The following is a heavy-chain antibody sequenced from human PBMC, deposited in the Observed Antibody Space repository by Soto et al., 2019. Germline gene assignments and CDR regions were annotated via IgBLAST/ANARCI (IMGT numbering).Heavy chain of an antibody. CDR3: AKGSSSSLYLTYYFYYMDV. D-gene: IGHD2-2*01. CDR2: TSGSGANT. CDR1: GLPFSSYA. J-gene: IGHJ6*03. Sequence: LLESGGGLAQPGGSLRLSCAASGLPFSSYAMNWVRQAPGKGLEWVSATSGSGANTYYADSVKGRLTISRDNSKNTLFLQMDSLRAEDTAVYYCAKGSSSSLYLTYYFYYMDVWGKGTTVTVSS. V-gene: IGHV3-23*01.